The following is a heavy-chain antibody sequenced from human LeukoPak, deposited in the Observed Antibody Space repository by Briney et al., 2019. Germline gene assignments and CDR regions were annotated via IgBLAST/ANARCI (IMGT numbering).Heavy chain of an antibody. Sequence: ASVKVSCKASGYTFTSYGISWVRQAPGQGLEWMGIINSSGGSTSCTQKFQGRVTMTSDTSTSTVYMELSSLRSEDTAVYYCATQLRLGELSSLFDHWGQGTLVTVSS. CDR2: INSSGGST. V-gene: IGHV1-46*03. CDR3: ATQLRLGELSSLFDH. D-gene: IGHD3-16*02. J-gene: IGHJ4*02. CDR1: GYTFTSYG.